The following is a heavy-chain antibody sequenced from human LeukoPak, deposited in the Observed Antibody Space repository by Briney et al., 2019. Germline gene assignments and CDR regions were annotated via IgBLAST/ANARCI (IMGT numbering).Heavy chain of an antibody. V-gene: IGHV4-59*08. CDR3: VRQPGSTAAFDT. J-gene: IGHJ3*02. CDR1: GVSMNNYY. Sequence: SETLSLTCIVSGVSMNNYYWSWIRQTPGKGLEWIAYSHNNGESRYNPSLKSRITISVYTSKSEFTLKLSPVTAADTAIYYCVRQPGSTAAFDTWGQGTMVTVS. D-gene: IGHD5-18*01. CDR2: SHNNGES.